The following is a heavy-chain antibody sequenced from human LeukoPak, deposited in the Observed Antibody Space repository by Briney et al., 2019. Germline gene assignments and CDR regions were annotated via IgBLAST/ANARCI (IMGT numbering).Heavy chain of an antibody. D-gene: IGHD3-22*01. Sequence: ASVKVSCKASGYTFTSYAMHWVRQAPGQRLEWMGWINAGNGNTKYSQKFQGRVTITRDTSASTAYMELSSLRSEDTAVYYCARFDSSGYYNGGSDAFDIWGQGTMVTVSS. V-gene: IGHV1-3*01. CDR1: GYTFTSYA. CDR2: INAGNGNT. J-gene: IGHJ3*02. CDR3: ARFDSSGYYNGGSDAFDI.